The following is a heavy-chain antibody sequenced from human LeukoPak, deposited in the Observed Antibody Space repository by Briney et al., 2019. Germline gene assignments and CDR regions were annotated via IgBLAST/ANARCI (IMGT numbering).Heavy chain of an antibody. CDR2: IIPILGIA. CDR1: GGTFSSYA. J-gene: IGHJ4*02. Sequence: SVKVSCKASGGTFSSYAISWVRQAPGQGLKWMGRIIPILGIANYAQKFQGRVTITADKSTSTAYMELSSLRSEDTAVYYCARGRGAYDSGGDYWGQGTLATVSS. V-gene: IGHV1-69*04. D-gene: IGHD5-12*01. CDR3: ARGRGAYDSGGDY.